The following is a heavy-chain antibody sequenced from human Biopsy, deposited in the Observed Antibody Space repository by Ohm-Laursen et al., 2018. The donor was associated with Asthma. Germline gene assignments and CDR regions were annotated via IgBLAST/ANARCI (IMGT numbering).Heavy chain of an antibody. V-gene: IGHV3-64D*08. D-gene: IGHD2-21*01. CDR1: GFTFTSYS. CDR3: VKDHSAGYYYFDD. J-gene: IGHJ4*02. Sequence: SLRLSFTASGFTFTSYSMHWVRQSPGRGPEYVSFIATDGSNKFYADSVKGRFTVSRDNSKRSLYLHMTGLRAVDTGVYYCVKDHSAGYYYFDDWGQGAQVTVSS. CDR2: IATDGSNK.